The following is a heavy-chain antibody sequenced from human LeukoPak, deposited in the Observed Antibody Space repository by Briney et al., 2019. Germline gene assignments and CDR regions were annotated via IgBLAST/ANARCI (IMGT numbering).Heavy chain of an antibody. CDR2: INSDGSST. V-gene: IGHV3-74*01. CDR3: AIFVEYGGNSELYFQH. D-gene: IGHD4-23*01. J-gene: IGHJ1*01. CDR1: GFTFSSYS. Sequence: PGGSLRLSCAASGFTFSSYSMNWVRKAPGKGLVWVSRINSDGSSTTYADSVKGRFTISRDNAKNTMYLQMNSLRVEDTAVYYCAIFVEYGGNSELYFQHWGQGTLVTVSS.